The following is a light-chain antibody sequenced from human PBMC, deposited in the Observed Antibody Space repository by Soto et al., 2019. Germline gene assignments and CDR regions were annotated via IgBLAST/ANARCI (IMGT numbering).Light chain of an antibody. V-gene: IGKV3-20*01. Sequence: ALTQSPGTLSSSPGERATLSCRASQSVSSNCLAWYQHKPGQAPRLLIYGTSSRATDIPDRFTGSGSGTDFTLTISRLEPEDFAVYSCQQYGRPPQTFGQGTKVDIK. CDR3: QQYGRPPQT. CDR2: GTS. CDR1: QSVSSNC. J-gene: IGKJ1*01.